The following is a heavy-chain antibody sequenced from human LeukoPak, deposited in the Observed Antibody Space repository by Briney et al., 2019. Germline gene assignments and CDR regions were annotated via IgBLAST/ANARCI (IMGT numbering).Heavy chain of an antibody. CDR3: ARKTDSSGSGDY. CDR2: ISWDGGST. Sequence: GGSLRLSCAASGFTFDHYSMHWVRQAPGKGLEWVSLISWDGGSTYYADSVKGRFTISRDNSKNSLSLQMNSLRADDTAVYYCARKTDSSGSGDYWGQGTLVTVSS. J-gene: IGHJ4*02. D-gene: IGHD3-22*01. CDR1: GFTFDHYS. V-gene: IGHV3-43*01.